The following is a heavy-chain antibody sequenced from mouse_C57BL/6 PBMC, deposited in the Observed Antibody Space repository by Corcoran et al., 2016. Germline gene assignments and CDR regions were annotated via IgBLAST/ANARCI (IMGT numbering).Heavy chain of an antibody. V-gene: IGHV1-80*01. Sequence: QVQLQQSGAELVKPGASVKISCKASGYAFCSYWMNWVKQRPGKGLEWIGQIFPGDGDTNYNGKFKGKATLTADKSSSTAYMQLSSLTSEDSAVYFCARSRQLRLPAWFAYWGQGTLVTVSA. CDR3: ARSRQLRLPAWFAY. CDR1: GYAFCSYW. CDR2: IFPGDGDT. D-gene: IGHD3-2*02. J-gene: IGHJ3*01.